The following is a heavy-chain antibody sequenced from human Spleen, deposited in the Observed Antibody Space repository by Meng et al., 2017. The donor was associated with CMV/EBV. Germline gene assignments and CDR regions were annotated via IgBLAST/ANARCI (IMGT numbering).Heavy chain of an antibody. J-gene: IGHJ4*02. CDR3: ARAPQSGSYFEFDY. CDR1: GYTFTGYY. CDR2: INPNSGGT. V-gene: IGHV1-2*02. D-gene: IGHD1-26*01. Sequence: QVQVVQSGAEGKKPGASVKVSCKASGYTFTGYYMHWVRQAPGQGLEWMGWINPNSGGTNYAQKFQGRVTMTRDTSISTAYMELSRLRSDDTAVYYCARAPQSGSYFEFDYWGQGTLVTVSS.